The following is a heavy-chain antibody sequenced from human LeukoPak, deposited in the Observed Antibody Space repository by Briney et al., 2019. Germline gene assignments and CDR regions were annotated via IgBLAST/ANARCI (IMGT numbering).Heavy chain of an antibody. V-gene: IGHV3-21*01. Sequence: GGSLRLSCTASGFSFSTSTMNWVRQAPGRGLEWVSSISSSGSSTYYADSVKGRFTISRDNAKNSLYLQINSLRAEDTALYYCARDSYWLGGTIGAFDIWGQGTMVTVSS. CDR1: GFSFSTST. CDR3: ARDSYWLGGTIGAFDI. D-gene: IGHD3-10*01. CDR2: ISSSGSST. J-gene: IGHJ3*02.